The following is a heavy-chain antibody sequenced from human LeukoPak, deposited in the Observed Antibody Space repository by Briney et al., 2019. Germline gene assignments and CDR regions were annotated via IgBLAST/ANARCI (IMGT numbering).Heavy chain of an antibody. CDR2: ISTDGSTT. V-gene: IGHV3-74*01. D-gene: IGHD6-13*01. Sequence: GGSLRLSCTASGFTFNSYWMQWFRQDPGKGLVWVSCISTDGSTTRYADSVKGRFTISRDNAKSTLYLQMNSLRAEDTAVYYCARDNARAVEYWGQGTLATVSS. CDR3: ARDNARAVEY. CDR1: GFTFNSYW. J-gene: IGHJ4*02.